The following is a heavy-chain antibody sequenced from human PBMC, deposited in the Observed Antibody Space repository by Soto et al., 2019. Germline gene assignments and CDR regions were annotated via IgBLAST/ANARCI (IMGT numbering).Heavy chain of an antibody. CDR1: GCNFSSYG. D-gene: IGHD6-13*01. CDR3: AKDRIRYSSSPRGYYYGMDV. J-gene: IGHJ6*02. V-gene: IGHV3-30*18. Sequence: GGLLRLSCAASGCNFSSYGIHWVRQAPGKGLEWVAVISYDGSNKYYADSVKGRFTISRDNSKNTLYLQMNSLRAEDTAVYYCAKDRIRYSSSPRGYYYGMDVWGQGTTVTVSS. CDR2: ISYDGSNK.